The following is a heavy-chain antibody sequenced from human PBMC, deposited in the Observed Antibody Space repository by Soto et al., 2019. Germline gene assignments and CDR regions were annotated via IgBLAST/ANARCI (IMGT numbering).Heavy chain of an antibody. CDR2: IYPGDSDT. V-gene: IGHV5-51*01. D-gene: IGHD2-15*01. Sequence: PGESLKLSCKGSGYSFTSYWIGWVRQMPGKSLEWMGIIYPGDSDTRYSPSFQGQVTISADKSISTAYLQWSSLKASDTAMYYRARREYCSGGSCYTHDAFDIWGQGTMVTVSS. J-gene: IGHJ3*02. CDR3: ARREYCSGGSCYTHDAFDI. CDR1: GYSFTSYW.